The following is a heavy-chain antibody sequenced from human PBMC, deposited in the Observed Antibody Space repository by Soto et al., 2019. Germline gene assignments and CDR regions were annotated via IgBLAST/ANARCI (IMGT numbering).Heavy chain of an antibody. CDR3: ARQGEYCSGDYCFTDF. V-gene: IGHV5-51*01. CDR1: GYTFSTSS. J-gene: IGHJ4*02. D-gene: IGHD2-21*01. CDR2: IYPGDSET. Sequence: SLKISCQRSGYTFSTSSIASVRQKSRKGLAWMGFIYPGDSETRYNPSLQGHVTISADTSINSADLQWSTLNSSDTAMYFCARQGEYCSGDYCFTDFWGQESLFSVSS.